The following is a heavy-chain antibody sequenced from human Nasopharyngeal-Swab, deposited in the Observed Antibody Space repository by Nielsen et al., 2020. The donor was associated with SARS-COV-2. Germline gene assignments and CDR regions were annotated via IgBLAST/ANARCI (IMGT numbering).Heavy chain of an antibody. V-gene: IGHV3-13*01. CDR3: ARGAFGGDLHYYYGMDV. J-gene: IGHJ6*02. Sequence: GESLKISCAASGFTFSTHDMHWVRQGPGKGLEWVSGIGIAGDTSYAGSVKGRFTISRENAKNSMYLQMNSLTAGDTAVYYCARGAFGGDLHYYYGMDVWGQGTTVTVSS. CDR2: IGIAGDT. D-gene: IGHD3-10*01. CDR1: GFTFSTHD.